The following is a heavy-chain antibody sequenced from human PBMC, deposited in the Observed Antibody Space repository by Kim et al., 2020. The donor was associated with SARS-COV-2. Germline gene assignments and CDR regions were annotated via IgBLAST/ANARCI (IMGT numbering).Heavy chain of an antibody. J-gene: IGHJ4*02. V-gene: IGHV4-34*01. D-gene: IGHD5-18*01. CDR3: AGYSYVQYYFDY. Sequence: SNPSLKSRVTISVDTSKNQFSLKLSSVTAADTAVYYCAGYSYVQYYFDYWGQGTLVTVSS.